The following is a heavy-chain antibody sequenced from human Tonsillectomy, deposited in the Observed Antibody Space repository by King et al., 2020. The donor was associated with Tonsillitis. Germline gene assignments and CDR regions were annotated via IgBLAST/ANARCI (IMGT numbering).Heavy chain of an antibody. CDR1: GGSISSGGYY. V-gene: IGHV4-31*03. J-gene: IGHJ3*02. CDR2: IYYSGST. D-gene: IGHD3-22*01. CDR3: ARDHWYYDSSGYDAFDI. Sequence: QLQESGPGLVKPSQTLSLTCTVSGGSISSGGYYWSWIRQHPGKGLEWIGYIYYSGSTYYNPSLKIRVTISVDTSKNQFSLKLSSVTAADPAVYYCARDHWYYDSSGYDAFDIWGQGTMVTVSS.